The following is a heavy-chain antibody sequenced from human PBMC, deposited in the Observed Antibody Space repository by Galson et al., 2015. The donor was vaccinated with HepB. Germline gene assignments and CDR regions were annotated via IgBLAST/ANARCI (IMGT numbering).Heavy chain of an antibody. D-gene: IGHD3-22*01. J-gene: IGHJ3*02. Sequence: SVKVSCKASGYTFTGYYMHWVRQAPGQGLEWMGWINPNSGGTNYAQKFQGRVTMTRDTSISTAYMELSRLRSDDTAVYYCARPVYYDSSGSDDAFDIWGQETMVTVSS. V-gene: IGHV1-2*02. CDR1: GYTFTGYY. CDR3: ARPVYYDSSGSDDAFDI. CDR2: INPNSGGT.